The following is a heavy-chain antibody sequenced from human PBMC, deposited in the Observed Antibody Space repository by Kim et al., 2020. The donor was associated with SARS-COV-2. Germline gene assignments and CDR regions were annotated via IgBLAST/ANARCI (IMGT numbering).Heavy chain of an antibody. D-gene: IGHD4-17*01. CDR2: FDPEDGET. Sequence: ASVKVSCKVSGYTLTELSMHWVRQAPGKGLEWMGGFDPEDGETIYAQKFQGRVTVTEDTSTDTAYMELSSLRSEDTAVYYCATSTTVTTSGWFDPWGQGTLVTVSS. J-gene: IGHJ5*02. V-gene: IGHV1-24*01. CDR3: ATSTTVTTSGWFDP. CDR1: GYTLTELS.